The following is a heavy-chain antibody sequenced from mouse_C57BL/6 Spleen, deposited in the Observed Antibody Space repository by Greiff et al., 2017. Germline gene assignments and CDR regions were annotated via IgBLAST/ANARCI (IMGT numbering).Heavy chain of an antibody. CDR1: GFTFSSYG. V-gene: IGHV5-6*02. CDR2: ISSGGSYT. CDR3: ARHEDSSGYAWFAY. J-gene: IGHJ3*01. D-gene: IGHD3-2*02. Sequence: EVMLVESGGDLVKPGGSLKLSCAASGFTFSSYGMSWVRQTPDKRLEWVATISSGGSYTYYPGSVKGRFTISRDNAKNTLYLQMSSLKSEDTAMYYCARHEDSSGYAWFAYWGQGTLVTVSA.